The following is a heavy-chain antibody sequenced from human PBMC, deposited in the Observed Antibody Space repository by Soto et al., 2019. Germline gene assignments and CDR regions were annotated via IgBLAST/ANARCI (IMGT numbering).Heavy chain of an antibody. CDR2: ITSGSDYI. J-gene: IGHJ4*02. V-gene: IGHV3-21*01. CDR1: GFTSSNYG. CDR3: ARVDGYTYPNDY. Sequence: PGGSLRLSCAASGFTSSNYGMSWVRQAPGKGLEWVSSITSGSDYIYYADSLRGRFTISRDNAKNSLFLQMNRLRAEDTAVYYCARVDGYTYPNDYWGQGTLVTVSS. D-gene: IGHD5-12*01.